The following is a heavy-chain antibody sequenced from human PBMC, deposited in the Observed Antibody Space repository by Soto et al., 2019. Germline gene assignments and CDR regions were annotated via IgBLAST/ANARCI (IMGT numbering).Heavy chain of an antibody. J-gene: IGHJ4*02. CDR1: GGSISSYY. D-gene: IGHD3-22*01. V-gene: IGHV4-59*01. Sequence: QVQLQESGPGLVKSSETLSLTCTVSGGSISSYYWSWIRQPPGKGLEWIGYIYYSGSTNYNPSLKSRVTISVDTSKNQFSLKLSSVTAADTAVYYCARVHYYDSSGYSPLFDYWGQGTLVTVSS. CDR3: ARVHYYDSSGYSPLFDY. CDR2: IYYSGST.